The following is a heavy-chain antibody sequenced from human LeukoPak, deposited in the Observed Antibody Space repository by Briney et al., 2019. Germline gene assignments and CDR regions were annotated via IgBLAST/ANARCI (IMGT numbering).Heavy chain of an antibody. J-gene: IGHJ4*01. CDR3: ARGPGSSGGAYVGDY. D-gene: IGHD3-22*01. CDR1: GFTFSYHW. CDR2: IDGGGSSI. V-gene: IGHV3-74*01. Sequence: GGSLRLSCAASGFTFSYHWMHWVRQVPGKGPVWVSRIDGGGSSISYADSVKGRFSISRDNGKSNLYLHMNSLRVEDTGVYYCARGPGSSGGAYVGDYWGHGSLVTVSS.